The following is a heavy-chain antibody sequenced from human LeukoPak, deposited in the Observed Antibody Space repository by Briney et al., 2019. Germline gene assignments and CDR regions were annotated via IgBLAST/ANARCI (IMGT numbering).Heavy chain of an antibody. D-gene: IGHD6-13*01. J-gene: IGHJ6*03. CDR3: ARDSKQYSSNDYMDV. Sequence: GGSLRLSCAASGFTFDDYGMSWVRQAPGKGLECVSCINWNGGSTGYADSVKGRFTISRDNAKNSLYLQMNSLRAEDTALYYCARDSKQYSSNDYMDVWGKGTTVTVSS. V-gene: IGHV3-20*04. CDR2: INWNGGST. CDR1: GFTFDDYG.